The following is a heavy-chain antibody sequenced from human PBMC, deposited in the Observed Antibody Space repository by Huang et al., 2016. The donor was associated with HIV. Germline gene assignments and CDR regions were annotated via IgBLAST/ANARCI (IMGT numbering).Heavy chain of an antibody. CDR1: GFTFDGYA. CDR2: SSWNRLNK. J-gene: IGHJ4*02. CDR3: AKDRVHYYGSGSYFSD. D-gene: IGHD3-10*01. Sequence: EVQVVESGGGLVQPGRSLRLSCAASGFTFDGYAMHWVRQAPGKGLEWISGSSWNRLNKDYADSLKGRFTISRDNTQNSLYLQMNSLRDEDTALYYCAKDRVHYYGSGSYFSDWGQGTLVTVSS. V-gene: IGHV3-9*01.